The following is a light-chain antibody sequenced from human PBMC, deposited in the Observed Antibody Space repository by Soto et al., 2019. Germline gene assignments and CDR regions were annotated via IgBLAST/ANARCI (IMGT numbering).Light chain of an antibody. V-gene: IGKV3-20*01. CDR1: QSVSSSY. CDR2: GAS. Sequence: EIVLTQSPGTVSLSPGERATLSCRASQSVSSSYLAWYQQKPGQAPRLLIYGASSRATDIPDRFGGSGSGTDFTLTISRLEPEDFAIYYCQQYDTSPWTFGQGTKVEIK. CDR3: QQYDTSPWT. J-gene: IGKJ1*01.